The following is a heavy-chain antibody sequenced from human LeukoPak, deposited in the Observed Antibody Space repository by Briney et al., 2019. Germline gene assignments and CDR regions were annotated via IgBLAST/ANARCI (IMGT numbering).Heavy chain of an antibody. Sequence: SETLSLTCTVSGYSISSGYYWGWIRQPPGKGLEWIGYIYYSGSTNYNPSLKSRVTISVDTSKNQFSLKLSSVTAADTAVYYCARRVRSGYGYGTFDYWGQGTLVTVSS. J-gene: IGHJ4*02. CDR2: IYYSGST. CDR3: ARRVRSGYGYGTFDY. V-gene: IGHV4-38-2*02. D-gene: IGHD5-18*01. CDR1: GYSISSGYY.